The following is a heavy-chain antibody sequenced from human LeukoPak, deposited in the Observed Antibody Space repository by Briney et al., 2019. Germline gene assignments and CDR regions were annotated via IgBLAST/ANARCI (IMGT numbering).Heavy chain of an antibody. Sequence: ASVKVCCKASGGTFSSYAISWVRQAPGQGLEWMGRIIPILGIANYAQKFQGRVTITADKSTSTAYMELSSLRSEDTAVYYCASSVSGSSSDWFDPWGQGTLVTVSS. D-gene: IGHD6-6*01. CDR2: IIPILGIA. V-gene: IGHV1-69*04. CDR1: GGTFSSYA. J-gene: IGHJ5*02. CDR3: ASSVSGSSSDWFDP.